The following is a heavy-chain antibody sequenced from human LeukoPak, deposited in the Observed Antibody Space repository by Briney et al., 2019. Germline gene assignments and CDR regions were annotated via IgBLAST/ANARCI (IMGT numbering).Heavy chain of an antibody. CDR2: MNPNSGNT. J-gene: IGHJ4*02. CDR1: GYTFTSYD. D-gene: IGHD1-26*01. Sequence: ASVKVSCKASGYTFTSYDINWVRQATGQGLEWMGWMNPNSGNTGYAQKFQGRVTMTRNTSISTAYMELSSLRSEDTAVYYCARGFGWELHFDYWGQGTLVTVSS. CDR3: ARGFGWELHFDY. V-gene: IGHV1-8*01.